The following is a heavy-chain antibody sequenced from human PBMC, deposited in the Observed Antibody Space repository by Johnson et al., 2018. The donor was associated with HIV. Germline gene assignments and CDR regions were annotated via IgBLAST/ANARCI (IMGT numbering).Heavy chain of an antibody. CDR3: ARAVARGQWLANGYI. J-gene: IGHJ3*02. D-gene: IGHD6-19*01. V-gene: IGHV3-30*04. Sequence: VQLVESGGGVVQPGRSLKLSCAGSGFTFSSYAMHWVRQAPGKGLEWVAVISYDGSNKYYADSVKGRFTISRDNSKNRLYLQMNRLRVEDTAVYYCARAVARGQWLANGYIWGQGTMVTVSS. CDR1: GFTFSSYA. CDR2: ISYDGSNK.